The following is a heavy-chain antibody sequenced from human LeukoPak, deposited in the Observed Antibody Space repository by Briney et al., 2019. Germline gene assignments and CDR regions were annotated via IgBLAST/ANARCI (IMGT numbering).Heavy chain of an antibody. V-gene: IGHV3-74*01. D-gene: IGHD3-22*01. CDR2: IKSDGSST. CDR3: AKIFPPSYYYDSSGYYDPFDY. CDR1: GFTFSSYW. Sequence: GESLKISCAASGFTFSSYWMHWVRQAPGKGLVWVSRIKSDGSSTSYADSVKGRFTISRGNSKNSLYLQMNSLRTEDTALYYCAKIFPPSYYYDSSGYYDPFDYWGQGTLVTVSS. J-gene: IGHJ4*02.